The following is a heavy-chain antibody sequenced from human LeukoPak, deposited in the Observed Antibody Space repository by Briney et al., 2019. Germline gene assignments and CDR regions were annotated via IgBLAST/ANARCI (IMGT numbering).Heavy chain of an antibody. CDR2: IYYSGST. CDR1: GDSINSYY. J-gene: IGHJ5*02. D-gene: IGHD2-2*01. V-gene: IGHV4-59*01. CDR3: ARFGTVVPAAYNWLDP. Sequence: SETLSLTCTVSGDSINSYYWSWIRQPPGKGLEWIGYIYYSGSTNYNPSLKSRVTISIDASKNQFSLKLSYVTAADTAVYYCARFGTVVPAAYNWLDPWGRGTLVTVSS.